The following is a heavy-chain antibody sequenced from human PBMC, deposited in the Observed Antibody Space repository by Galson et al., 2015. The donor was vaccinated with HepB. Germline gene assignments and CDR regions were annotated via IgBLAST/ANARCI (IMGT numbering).Heavy chain of an antibody. J-gene: IGHJ4*02. D-gene: IGHD6-13*01. Sequence: SETLSLTCTVSGDSVSSASYNYWTWIRQPPGKGLEWIGYIYYSGSTNYNPSLKSRVTISLDTSKNQFSLNLTSVTAADTAVYYGARKSLSWLPAAGKSGFDYWGQGTLVTVSS. CDR1: GDSVSSASYNY. CDR3: ARKSLSWLPAAGKSGFDY. CDR2: IYYSGST. V-gene: IGHV4-61*01.